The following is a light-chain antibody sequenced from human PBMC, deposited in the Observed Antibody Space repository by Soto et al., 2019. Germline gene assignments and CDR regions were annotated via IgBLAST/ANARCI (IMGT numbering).Light chain of an antibody. CDR3: SSYTSSSSYV. CDR1: SSDVGGYNF. Sequence: QSVLTQPASVFGSPGQSITISCTGTSSDVGGYNFVSWYQQHPGKAPKLMIYEVSNRPSGVSNRFSGSKSGNTASLTISGLQPEDEADYYCSSYTSSSSYVFGTGTRSPS. J-gene: IGLJ1*01. V-gene: IGLV2-14*03. CDR2: EVS.